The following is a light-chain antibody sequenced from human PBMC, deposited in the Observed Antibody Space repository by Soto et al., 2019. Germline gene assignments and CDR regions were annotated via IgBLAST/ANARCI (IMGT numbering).Light chain of an antibody. Sequence: QSVLTQPASVSGSPGQSITISCTGTSSDVGGYDYVSWYQHHPGKAPKLMIYEVSNRPSGVSNRFSGSKSDNAASLTISGLQADDEANYYCSSYTSTTNFGVFGTGTKVTVL. CDR1: SSDVGGYDY. CDR2: EVS. J-gene: IGLJ1*01. CDR3: SSYTSTTNFGV. V-gene: IGLV2-14*01.